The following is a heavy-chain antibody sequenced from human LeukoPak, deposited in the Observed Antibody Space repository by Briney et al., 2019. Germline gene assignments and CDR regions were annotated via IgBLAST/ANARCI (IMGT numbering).Heavy chain of an antibody. V-gene: IGHV3-53*01. D-gene: IGHD3-10*01. J-gene: IGHJ4*02. Sequence: AGGSLRLSCAASGFTVSSNYMSWVRQAPGKGLEWVSVIYSGGTTYYADSVKGRFTISRDNSKNTLYLQMNSLRADDTAVYYCASGVRGVMIETWGQGTLVTVSS. CDR2: IYSGGTT. CDR3: ASGVRGVMIET. CDR1: GFTVSSNY.